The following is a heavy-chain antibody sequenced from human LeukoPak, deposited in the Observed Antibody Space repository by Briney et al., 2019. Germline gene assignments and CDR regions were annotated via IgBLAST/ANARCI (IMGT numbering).Heavy chain of an antibody. Sequence: ASVKVTCKASGYTFTAYDIHWMRQSPRQGLEWLGWISPNSGDTNYAQNSQGRLNMTSKSSISTVFMELSRLSSDDTAVYFCARVGYKHADFWGQGSQVTVSS. D-gene: IGHD5-18*01. CDR3: ARVGYKHADF. CDR1: GYTFTAYD. J-gene: IGHJ4*02. CDR2: ISPNSGDT. V-gene: IGHV1-2*02.